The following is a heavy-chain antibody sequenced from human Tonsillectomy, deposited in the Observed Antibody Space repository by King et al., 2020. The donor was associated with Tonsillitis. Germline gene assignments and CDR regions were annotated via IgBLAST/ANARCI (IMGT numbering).Heavy chain of an antibody. Sequence: DVQLVESGGGLVQPGRALRLSCAASGFTFDDFAMHWVRQGPGKGLEWVAGISWNSESIGYADSVKGRFIISRDNTKNSLYLQMNSLTTEDTALYYCAKATYSDYVAALDYWGQGTLVTVSS. CDR3: AKATYSDYVAALDY. CDR2: ISWNSESI. CDR1: GFTFDDFA. V-gene: IGHV3-9*01. D-gene: IGHD4-11*01. J-gene: IGHJ4*02.